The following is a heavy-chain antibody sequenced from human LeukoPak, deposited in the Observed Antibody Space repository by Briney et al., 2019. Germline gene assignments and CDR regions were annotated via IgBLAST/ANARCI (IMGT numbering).Heavy chain of an antibody. CDR2: IYYSGST. CDR1: GGSMSSYY. Sequence: SETLSLTCTVSGGSMSSYYWSWIRQPPGKGLEWIGYIYYSGSTKYNPSLKSRVTISVDTSKNQFSLKLSSVTAADTAVYYCARGGTTVTPGLLWFDPWGQGTLVTVSS. D-gene: IGHD4-17*01. CDR3: ARGGTTVTPGLLWFDP. V-gene: IGHV4-59*01. J-gene: IGHJ5*02.